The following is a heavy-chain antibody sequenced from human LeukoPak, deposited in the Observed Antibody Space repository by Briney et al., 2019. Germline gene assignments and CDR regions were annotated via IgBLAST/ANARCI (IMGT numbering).Heavy chain of an antibody. V-gene: IGHV1-24*01. CDR3: ATVLSGSYYNPGPIFDY. CDR2: LDSEDGET. J-gene: IGHJ4*02. Sequence: ASVKVSCKVSGYTLTELSMHWVRQAPGEGREGMGGLDSEDGETIYAQKFKGRVTMTEDTSTDTAYMELSSLRSEDTAVYYCATVLSGSYYNPGPIFDYWGQGTLVTVSS. D-gene: IGHD1-26*01. CDR1: GYTLTELS.